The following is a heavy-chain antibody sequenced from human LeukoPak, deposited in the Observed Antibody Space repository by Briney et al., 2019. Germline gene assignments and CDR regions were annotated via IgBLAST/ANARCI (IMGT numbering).Heavy chain of an antibody. J-gene: IGHJ6*03. CDR3: LAGYYYYYMDV. D-gene: IGHD6-13*01. CDR1: GFTFNNYW. V-gene: IGHV3-74*01. Sequence: GGSLRLSCAASGFTFNNYWMHWVRQAPGKGLVWVARTNTHGTSANYADSVKGRFIISRDNANNTLYLQMNGLRDEDTGVYYALAGYYYYYMDVWRKGTTITVSS. CDR2: TNTHGTSA.